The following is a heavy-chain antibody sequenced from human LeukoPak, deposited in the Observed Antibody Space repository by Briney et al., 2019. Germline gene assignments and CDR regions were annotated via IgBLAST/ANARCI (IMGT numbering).Heavy chain of an antibody. CDR2: INIKRDGGTS. CDR3: NIYYYGHVWGPSH. CDR1: GFTFSNAW. J-gene: IGHJ4*02. V-gene: IGHV3-15*01. D-gene: IGHD3-16*01. Sequence: PGGSLRLSCEASGFTFSNAWMSWVRQPPGKGLEWVGRINIKRDGGTSDYAAPVNGRFTISRDDSKNTVYLQMNSLKTDDTAVYYCNIYYYGHVWGPSHWGQGTLVTVSS.